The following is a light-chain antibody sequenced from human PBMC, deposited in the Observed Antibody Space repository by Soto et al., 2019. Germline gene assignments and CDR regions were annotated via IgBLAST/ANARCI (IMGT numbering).Light chain of an antibody. CDR1: QSVSSTY. Sequence: EIVLTQSPGTLSLSQGERATLSCRASQSVSSTYLIWYQQKPGQAPRLLIYGVSTRATGIADRFSGSGSGTDFTLTISRLEPEDFAVYFCQQYDNSLPITFGQGTRLEIK. J-gene: IGKJ5*01. V-gene: IGKV3-20*01. CDR3: QQYDNSLPIT. CDR2: GVS.